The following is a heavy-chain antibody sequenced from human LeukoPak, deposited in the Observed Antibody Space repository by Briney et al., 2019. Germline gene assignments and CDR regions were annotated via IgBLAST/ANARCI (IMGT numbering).Heavy chain of an antibody. J-gene: IGHJ5*02. D-gene: IGHD3-16*01. Sequence: ASVKVSCKASGGTFSSYAISWVPQAPGQGLEWMGGIIPIFGTANYAQKFQGRVTITAGESTSTAYMELSSLRSEDTAMYYCARSTIMRHYNWFDPWGQGTLVTVSS. V-gene: IGHV1-69*01. CDR3: ARSTIMRHYNWFDP. CDR2: IIPIFGTA. CDR1: GGTFSSYA.